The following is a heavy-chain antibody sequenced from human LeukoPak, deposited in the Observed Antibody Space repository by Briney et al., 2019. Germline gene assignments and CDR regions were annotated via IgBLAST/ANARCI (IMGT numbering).Heavy chain of an antibody. D-gene: IGHD3-22*01. CDR2: ISGSGGST. CDR1: GFTFSSYA. Sequence: GGSLRLSCAASGFTFSSYAMSWVRQAPGKGLEWVSAISGSGGSTYYADSVKGRFTISRDNSKNTLYLQMNSLRAEDTAVYYCAEEATRGSSGYYLPEYFDYWGRGTLVTVSS. V-gene: IGHV3-23*01. CDR3: AEEATRGSSGYYLPEYFDY. J-gene: IGHJ4*02.